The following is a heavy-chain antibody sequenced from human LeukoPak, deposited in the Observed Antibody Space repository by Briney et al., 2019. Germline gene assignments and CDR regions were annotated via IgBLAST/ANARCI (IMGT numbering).Heavy chain of an antibody. D-gene: IGHD3/OR15-3a*01. Sequence: GASVKVSCKASGYTFTSYGISWVRQAPGQGLEWMGWISAYNGNTNYAQKLQGRVTMTTDTSTSTAYMELRSLRSDDTAVYYCARDLGIGYDFNPHSYYYGMDVWGQGTTVTVSS. CDR1: GYTFTSYG. CDR2: ISAYNGNT. J-gene: IGHJ6*02. V-gene: IGHV1-18*01. CDR3: ARDLGIGYDFNPHSYYYGMDV.